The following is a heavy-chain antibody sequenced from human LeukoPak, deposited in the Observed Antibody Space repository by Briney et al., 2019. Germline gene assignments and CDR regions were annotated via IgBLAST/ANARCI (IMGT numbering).Heavy chain of an antibody. CDR1: GFTFSSYS. D-gene: IGHD5-18*01. CDR3: ARQLWYY. V-gene: IGHV3-48*04. CDR2: ISSSSGTI. J-gene: IGHJ4*02. Sequence: PGGSLRLSCAASGFTFSSYSMNWVRQAPGKGLEWVSYISSSSGTIYYADSVKGRFTISRDNAKNSLYLQMNSLRAEDTAVYYCARQLWYYWGQGTLVTVSS.